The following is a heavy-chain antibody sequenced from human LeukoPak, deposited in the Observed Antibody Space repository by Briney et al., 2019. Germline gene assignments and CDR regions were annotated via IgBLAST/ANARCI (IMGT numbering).Heavy chain of an antibody. Sequence: ASVKVSCKASGYTFTCCSLHWLQQAPGQGLERMRWITLYNGNTKHAKKFQGRVTITRDMSLRTAYIELSSLRSEDSAVYYWAREGRGYSGYDYGCYYYGMDVWGQGTTATVSS. CDR2: ITLYNGNT. CDR1: GYTFTCCS. V-gene: IGHV1-68*01. CDR3: AREGRGYSGYDYGCYYYGMDV. D-gene: IGHD5-12*01. J-gene: IGHJ6*02.